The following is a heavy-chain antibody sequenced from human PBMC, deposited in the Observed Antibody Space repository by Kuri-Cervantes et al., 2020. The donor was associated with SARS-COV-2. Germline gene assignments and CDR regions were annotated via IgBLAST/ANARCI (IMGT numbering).Heavy chain of an antibody. CDR2: VRGKANNYAT. J-gene: IGHJ4*02. CDR1: GLPFSNAW. Sequence: GGSLRLSCVASGLPFSNAWMSWVRQGSGKGLEWVGRVRGKANNYATAYAASVKGRFTISRDDSKNMGYLQMNSLKTEDTAVYYCTTLIDYWGQGALVTVSS. CDR3: TTLIDY. V-gene: IGHV3-73*01.